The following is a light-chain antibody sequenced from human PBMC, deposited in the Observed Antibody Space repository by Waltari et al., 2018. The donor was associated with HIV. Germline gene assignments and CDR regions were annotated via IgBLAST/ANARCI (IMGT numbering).Light chain of an antibody. CDR3: QQYDNLPLT. CDR1: QDITNY. J-gene: IGKJ4*01. V-gene: IGKV1-33*01. CDR2: DAS. Sequence: DIQMTQSPSSLSASVGDRFTITCQASQDITNYLNWYQQKPGKAPKLLIYDASSLETGVPSRFGGSGSGTDFTFTISSLQPEDIATYYCQQYDNLPLTFGGGTEVEIK.